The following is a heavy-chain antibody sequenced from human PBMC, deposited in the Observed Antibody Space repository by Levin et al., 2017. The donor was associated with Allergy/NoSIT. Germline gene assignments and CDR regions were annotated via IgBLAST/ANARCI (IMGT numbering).Heavy chain of an antibody. Sequence: KISCKASGGTFSNYVINWVRQAPGQGLEWMGGIIPIFGSANYAQNFRGRVTITADESTSTAYMELSSLRSEDTAIYYCTRDKSNHDSLYYWGQGTLVTVSS. CDR3: TRDKSNHDSLYY. V-gene: IGHV1-69*01. D-gene: IGHD3-3*01. CDR2: IIPIFGSA. J-gene: IGHJ4*02. CDR1: GGTFSNYV.